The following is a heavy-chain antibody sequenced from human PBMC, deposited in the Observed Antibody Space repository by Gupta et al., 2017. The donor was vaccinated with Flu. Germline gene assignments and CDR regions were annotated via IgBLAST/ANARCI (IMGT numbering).Heavy chain of an antibody. CDR3: AKEGSSSGNYRFHFDH. J-gene: IGHJ4*02. Sequence: QVHLVEPGGGVVQPGRSLRLSCAASGFTFSAYGMHWVRQAPGKGLEWVAVISYDGGAEYYEDSVKGRFTSTRDNSKNTLNLQMNSLGDEDTAVYYCAKEGSSSGNYRFHFDHWGQGTLVTVSS. CDR2: ISYDGGAE. V-gene: IGHV3-30*18. CDR1: GFTFSAYG. D-gene: IGHD6-19*01.